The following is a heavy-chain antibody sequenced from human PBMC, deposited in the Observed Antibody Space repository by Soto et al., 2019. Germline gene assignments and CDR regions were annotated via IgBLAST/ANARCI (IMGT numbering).Heavy chain of an antibody. CDR2: IEEDGTDK. J-gene: IGHJ4*02. Sequence: EVQVVESGGGLVQPGGSLRLSCTTSGFSSTNYWMSWVRQAPGKGLEWVANIEEDGTDKYYVDSVKGRFTISRDNAKNSLYLQMNSLRVEDTAVYYCASEPRRRAVTQETIWGQGNLVTVSS. CDR3: ASEPRRRAVTQETI. CDR1: GFSSTNYW. D-gene: IGHD4-17*01. V-gene: IGHV3-7*01.